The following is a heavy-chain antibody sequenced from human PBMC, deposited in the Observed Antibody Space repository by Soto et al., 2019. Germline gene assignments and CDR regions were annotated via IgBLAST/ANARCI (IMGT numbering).Heavy chain of an antibody. CDR3: ATVRAYCSGGSCYDRPEDFDI. Sequence: ASVKVSCKVSGYTLTEFSMHWVRQAPGKGLEWMGGFDPEDGETIYAQKFQGRVTMTEDTSTDTAYMELSSLRSEDTAVYYCATVRAYCSGGSCYDRPEDFDIWGQGTMVNVSS. CDR1: GYTLTEFS. V-gene: IGHV1-24*01. J-gene: IGHJ3*02. CDR2: FDPEDGET. D-gene: IGHD2-15*01.